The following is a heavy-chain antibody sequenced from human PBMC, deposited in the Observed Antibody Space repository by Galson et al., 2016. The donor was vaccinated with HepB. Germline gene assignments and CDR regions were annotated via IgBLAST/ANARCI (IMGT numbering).Heavy chain of an antibody. CDR3: ARWQKFSSSWYQAYYYYYYGMDV. V-gene: IGHV1-69*13. Sequence: SVKVSCKASGDSFNTYAFSWVRQAPGEGLEWMGGIIPIFVTTSYAQKFQGRVTITADESTSTVYMELSSLTSEDTAVYHCARWQKFSSSWYQAYYYYYYGMDVWGQGTTVTVSS. CDR1: GDSFNTYA. CDR2: IIPIFVTT. J-gene: IGHJ6*02. D-gene: IGHD6-13*01.